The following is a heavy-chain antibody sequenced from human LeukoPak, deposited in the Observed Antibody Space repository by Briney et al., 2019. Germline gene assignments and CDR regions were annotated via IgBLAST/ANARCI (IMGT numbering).Heavy chain of an antibody. CDR3: ARDSITMIARNDY. J-gene: IGHJ4*02. V-gene: IGHV3-21*01. CDR1: GFTFSSYS. Sequence: NPGGSLRLSCAASGFTFSSYSMNWVRQAPGKGLEWVSSISSSSSYIYYADSVKGRFTISRDNAKNSLYLQMNSLRAEDTAVYYCARDSITMIARNDYWGQGTLVTVSS. D-gene: IGHD3-22*01. CDR2: ISSSSSYI.